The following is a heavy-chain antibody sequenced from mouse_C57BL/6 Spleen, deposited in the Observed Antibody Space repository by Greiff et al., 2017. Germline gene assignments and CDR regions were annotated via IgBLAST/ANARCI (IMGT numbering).Heavy chain of an antibody. D-gene: IGHD2-1*01. CDR1: GYTFTDYE. V-gene: IGHV1-15*01. CDR2: IDPETGGT. CDR3: TREGEYGNYVAWFAY. Sequence: VKLQESGAELVRPGASVTLSCKASGYTFTDYEMHWVKQTPVHGLEWIGAIDPETGGTAYNQKFKGKAILTADKSSSTAYMELRSLTSEDSAVYYCTREGEYGNYVAWFAYWGQGTLVTVSA. J-gene: IGHJ3*01.